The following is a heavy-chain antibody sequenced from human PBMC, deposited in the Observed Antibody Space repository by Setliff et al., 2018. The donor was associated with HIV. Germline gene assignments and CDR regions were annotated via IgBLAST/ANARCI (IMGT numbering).Heavy chain of an antibody. D-gene: IGHD6-13*01. Sequence: PSETLSLTCTVSGGSINSTSYYWGWIRQPPGNGLEWIGSIYHTGSTYYKPSLKSRVTISVDTSKNQFSLRLSSVAAGDTAVYYCARESPSSSWFYFDFWGQGTLVTVSS. J-gene: IGHJ4*02. CDR2: IYHTGST. CDR1: GGSINSTSYY. CDR3: ARESPSSSWFYFDF. V-gene: IGHV4-39*02.